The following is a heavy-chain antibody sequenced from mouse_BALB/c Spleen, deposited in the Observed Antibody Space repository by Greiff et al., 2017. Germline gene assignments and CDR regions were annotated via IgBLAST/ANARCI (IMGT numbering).Heavy chain of an antibody. V-gene: IGHV1-54*01. CDR2: INPGSGGT. Sequence: QVQLQQSGAELVRPGTSVKVSCKASGYAFTNYLIEWVKQRPGQGLEWIGVINPGSGGTYYTEMFKGKATLTADKTSNTAYMQLSSLTSDDSAVYCGARGKGYYIDYWGQGTTLTVSS. CDR3: ARGKGYYIDY. CDR1: GYAFTNYL. J-gene: IGHJ2*01.